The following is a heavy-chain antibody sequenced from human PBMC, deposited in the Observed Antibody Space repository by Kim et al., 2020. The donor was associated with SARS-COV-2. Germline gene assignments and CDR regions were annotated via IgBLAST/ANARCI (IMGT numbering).Heavy chain of an antibody. CDR3: ARDSGPNGAFYDY. Sequence: YNPSLKSRIPISVDPSKNQFSLKLSSVTAADTAVYYCARDSGPNGAFYDYWGQGTLVTVSS. D-gene: IGHD5-12*01. V-gene: IGHV4-4*08. J-gene: IGHJ4*02.